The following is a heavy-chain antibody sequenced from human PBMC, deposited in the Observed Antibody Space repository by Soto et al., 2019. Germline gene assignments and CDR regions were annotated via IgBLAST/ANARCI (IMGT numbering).Heavy chain of an antibody. CDR3: ARQGFGPLHGLVDV. J-gene: IGHJ6*02. D-gene: IGHD3-10*01. CDR1: GGSISSYH. V-gene: IGHV4-59*08. CDR2: VHHSWGS. Sequence: QVQLQESGPGLVKPSETLSLSRTVSGGSISSYHWSWFRQSPGKRMEWIGYVHHSWGSIYNPSLQSRVSISLDTSKSQFSLKVSSVAATDTAVYYCARQGFGPLHGLVDVWGQGTTVTVSS.